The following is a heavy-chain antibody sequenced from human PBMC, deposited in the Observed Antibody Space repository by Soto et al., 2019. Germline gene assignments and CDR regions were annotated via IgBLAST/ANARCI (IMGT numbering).Heavy chain of an antibody. CDR1: GGSISSRNW. CDR3: ARDRDSYDTGGLDV. Sequence: QVQLQESGPGLVKPSGTLSLTCAVSGGSISSRNWWSWVRQPPGKGLEWVGEIRHDEVTNYNPSLKSRVTISLDKSKNSFSLNLRSVTAADTALYFCARDRDSYDTGGLDVWGQGTTVTVSS. J-gene: IGHJ6*02. CDR2: IRHDEVT. D-gene: IGHD3-16*01. V-gene: IGHV4-4*02.